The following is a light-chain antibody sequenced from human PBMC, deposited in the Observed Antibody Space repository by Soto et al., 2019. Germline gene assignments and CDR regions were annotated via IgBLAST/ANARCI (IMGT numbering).Light chain of an antibody. Sequence: DVQMTQSPSALSASVGDRVTISCRASQGVSNDLAWYQQKPGKAPKGLIYTASSLHSGVPSRFSGSGSGTDFTLTISSLEPEDFAVYYCQQRSNWPITFGQGTRLEIK. J-gene: IGKJ5*01. CDR1: QGVSND. V-gene: IGKV1-17*01. CDR3: QQRSNWPIT. CDR2: TAS.